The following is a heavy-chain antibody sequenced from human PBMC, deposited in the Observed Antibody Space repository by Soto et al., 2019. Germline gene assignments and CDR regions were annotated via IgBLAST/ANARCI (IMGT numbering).Heavy chain of an antibody. J-gene: IGHJ3*01. D-gene: IGHD2-21*02. CDR2: VDGSGFTS. V-gene: IGHV3-23*01. Sequence: EAQLLESGGGLVQPGGSLRLSCAASGLTFNSYAMTWVRQAPGRGLEWVSGVDGSGFTSYHTDSVKGRFTISRDNSKNTLYLQMNSLRAEDTAVYYCAKALGLYCGGDCFDAFDVWGQGAMVSVSS. CDR3: AKALGLYCGGDCFDAFDV. CDR1: GLTFNSYA.